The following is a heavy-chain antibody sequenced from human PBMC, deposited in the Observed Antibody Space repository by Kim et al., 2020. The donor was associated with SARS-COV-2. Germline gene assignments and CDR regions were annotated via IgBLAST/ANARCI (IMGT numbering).Heavy chain of an antibody. CDR3: ARTFGIAAAGRAFDY. J-gene: IGHJ4*02. V-gene: IGHV2-70*01. Sequence: TSLKTRLTISKDTSKNQVVLTMTNMDPVDTATYYCARTFGIAAAGRAFDYWGQGTLVTVSS. D-gene: IGHD6-13*01.